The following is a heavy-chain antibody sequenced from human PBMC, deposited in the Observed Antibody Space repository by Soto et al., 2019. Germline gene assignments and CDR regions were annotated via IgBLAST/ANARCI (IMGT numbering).Heavy chain of an antibody. J-gene: IGHJ4*02. V-gene: IGHV3-23*01. Sequence: EVQLLESGGGLVQPGGSLRLSCAASGFTFSSYAMTWVRQAPGKGLEWVSAISANGASTYYADSVKGRFTISSASSNHILILQMNILRAEDTPAYYCGMRGSVLYYVDYWGQGALVTVAS. CDR1: GFTFSSYA. D-gene: IGHD6-19*01. CDR3: GMRGSVLYYVDY. CDR2: ISANGAST.